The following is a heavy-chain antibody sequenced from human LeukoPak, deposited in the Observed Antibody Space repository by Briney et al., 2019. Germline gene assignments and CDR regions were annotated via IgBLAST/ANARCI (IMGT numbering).Heavy chain of an antibody. J-gene: IGHJ2*01. CDR1: GFTFISYG. Sequence: GGSLRLSCAASGFTFISYGMHWVRQAPGKGLEWVAVISKDGSDKKYADSVKGRFIISRDNAKNSLYLQMNSLRDEDTAVYYCARDALHPRWFFDLWGRGTLLTVSS. CDR3: ARDALHPRWFFDL. V-gene: IGHV3-30*03. CDR2: ISKDGSDK.